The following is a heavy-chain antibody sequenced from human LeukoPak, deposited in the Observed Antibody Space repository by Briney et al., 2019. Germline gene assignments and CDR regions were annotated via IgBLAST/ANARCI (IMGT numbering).Heavy chain of an antibody. CDR3: VKDGYGDYTYWYFDL. D-gene: IGHD4-17*01. V-gene: IGHV1-24*01. J-gene: IGHJ2*01. CDR1: GYTLTELS. Sequence: ASVKVSCKVSGYTLTELSMHWVRQAPGKGLEWMGGFDPEDGETIYAQKFQGRVTMTEDTSTDTAYMELSSLRSEDTAVYYCVKDGYGDYTYWYFDLWGRGTLVTVSS. CDR2: FDPEDGET.